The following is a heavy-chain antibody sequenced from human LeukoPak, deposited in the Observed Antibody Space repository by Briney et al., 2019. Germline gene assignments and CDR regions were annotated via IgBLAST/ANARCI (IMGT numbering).Heavy chain of an antibody. D-gene: IGHD1-7*01. V-gene: IGHV1-18*04. CDR2: VSCFNGDT. Sequence: ASVKVSCKASGYTFNHHGISWVRQAPGQGLEWMGWVSCFNGDTHYTQKFQGRVTVTRDTSISTAYMELSRLRSDDTAVYYCARFGPTGTFDYWGQGTLVTVSS. J-gene: IGHJ4*02. CDR3: ARFGPTGTFDY. CDR1: GYTFNHHG.